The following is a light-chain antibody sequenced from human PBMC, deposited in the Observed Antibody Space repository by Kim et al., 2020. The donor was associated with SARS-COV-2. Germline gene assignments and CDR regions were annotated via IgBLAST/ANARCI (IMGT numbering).Light chain of an antibody. CDR3: QQYYSTLT. CDR2: WAS. V-gene: IGKV4-1*01. Sequence: DIVMTQSPGSLAVSLGERATINCKSSQSVLYSSNNKNYLAWYQQKPGQPPKLLIYWASTRESGVPDRFSGSGSGTDFTLTISSLQAEDVAVYYCQQYYSTLTFGPGTKVDIK. J-gene: IGKJ3*01. CDR1: QSVLYSSNNKNY.